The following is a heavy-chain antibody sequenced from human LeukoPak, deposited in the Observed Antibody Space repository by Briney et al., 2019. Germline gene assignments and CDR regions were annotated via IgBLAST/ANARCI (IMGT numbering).Heavy chain of an antibody. CDR1: GFTLSTYW. CDR2: IKQDGSEK. Sequence: GGSLRLSCAASGFTLSTYWMTWVRQAPGKGLEWVANIKQDGSEKYYVDSVKGRFTISRDNAKNSLYLQMNSLRAEDTAVYYCARDRGYYGSDSWGQGTMVTVSS. V-gene: IGHV3-7*03. CDR3: ARDRGYYGSDS. D-gene: IGHD3-10*01. J-gene: IGHJ3*02.